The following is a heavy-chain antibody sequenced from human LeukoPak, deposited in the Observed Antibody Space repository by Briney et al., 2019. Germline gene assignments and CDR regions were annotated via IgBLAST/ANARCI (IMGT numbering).Heavy chain of an antibody. CDR3: VIGEGWQPDY. J-gene: IGHJ4*01. V-gene: IGHV4-59*01. Sequence: TPSDTRAVSAASISSFFSNCVRQPPGKGLEWIGYIYKSENTNYNPSLKSRVTISGDTSKNEFSLKLTSVTAADTAEYYCVIGEGWQPDYWGQGPLVTVSS. CDR2: IYKSENT. D-gene: IGHD5-24*01. CDR1: AASISSFF.